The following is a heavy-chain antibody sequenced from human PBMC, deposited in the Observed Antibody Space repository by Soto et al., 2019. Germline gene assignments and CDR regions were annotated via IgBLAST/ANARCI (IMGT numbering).Heavy chain of an antibody. V-gene: IGHV5-10-1*01. Sequence: GESLKISCQGSGYSFTNYWIDWVRQMPGKGLEWMGRIDPSDSYTNYSPSFEGHVTISADKSITTAYLQWSSLKASDTAMYYCSRQADPRYYGMDVWGQGTTVTVCS. CDR3: SRQADPRYYGMDV. CDR1: GYSFTNYW. CDR2: IDPSDSYT. J-gene: IGHJ6*02.